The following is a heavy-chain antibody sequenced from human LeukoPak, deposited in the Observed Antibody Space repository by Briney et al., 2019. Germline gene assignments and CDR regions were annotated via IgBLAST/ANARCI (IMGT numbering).Heavy chain of an antibody. CDR1: GFTFSSYA. CDR2: LRGDGET. Sequence: GGSLRLSCAASGFTFSSYAMSWVRQTPARGLEWVSSLRGDGETFYADSVKGRFALSRDESRNTVYLQLNNLRVEDTAIYYCAKQSRVSKADEVLWGQGTLV. V-gene: IGHV3-23*01. D-gene: IGHD3-10*01. CDR3: AKQSRVSKADEVL. J-gene: IGHJ4*02.